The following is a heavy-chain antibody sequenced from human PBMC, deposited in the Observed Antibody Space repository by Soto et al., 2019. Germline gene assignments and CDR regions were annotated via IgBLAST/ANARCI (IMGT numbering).Heavy chain of an antibody. CDR1: GFIVTRNY. J-gene: IGHJ4*02. Sequence: PGGSLRLSCAASGFIVTRNYISWVRQAPGKGLEWVSVVYSGGTTNYADSVKGRFTISRDNSKNTVYLQMNSLRVEDTAVYYCARAQSPAQGPFDYWGQGTLVTVSS. CDR2: VYSGGTT. V-gene: IGHV3-66*01. CDR3: ARAQSPAQGPFDY.